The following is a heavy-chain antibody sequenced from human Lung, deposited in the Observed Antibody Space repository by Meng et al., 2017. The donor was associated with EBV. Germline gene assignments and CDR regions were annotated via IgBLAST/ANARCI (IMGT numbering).Heavy chain of an antibody. CDR1: GGSIRFGDYY. D-gene: IGHD6-6*01. J-gene: IGHJ5*02. CDR3: AREYSSSSGLPGP. CDR2: IYDSGST. V-gene: IGHV4-30-4*08. Sequence: QVQLQESGPGLLKPSATLSLTCTVSGGSIRFGDYYWSWIRQPPGKGLEWIGYIYDSGSTSYNPSLMSRVTISVDTSRNQFSLKLTSVTAADTAVYYCAREYSSSSGLPGPWGQGTLVTVSS.